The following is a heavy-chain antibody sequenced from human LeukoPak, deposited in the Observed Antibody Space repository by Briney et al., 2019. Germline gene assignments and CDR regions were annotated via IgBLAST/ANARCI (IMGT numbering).Heavy chain of an antibody. Sequence: ASVKVSCKASGYTFTSYGISWMRQAPGQALEWMGWISAYNGNTNYAQKLQGRVTMTTDTSTSTAYMELRSLRSDDTAVYYCARLSGWYPKVEFYYFDYWGQGTLVTVSS. J-gene: IGHJ4*02. CDR3: ARLSGWYPKVEFYYFDY. V-gene: IGHV1-18*01. D-gene: IGHD6-19*01. CDR1: GYTFTSYG. CDR2: ISAYNGNT.